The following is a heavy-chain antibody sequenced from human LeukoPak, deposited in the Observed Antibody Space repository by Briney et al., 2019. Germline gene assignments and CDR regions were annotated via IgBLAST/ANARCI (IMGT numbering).Heavy chain of an antibody. D-gene: IGHD6-25*01. Sequence: GGSLRLSCAASGFTFDDYAMHWVRQAPGKGLEWVSLISGDGGSTYYADSVKGRFTISRDNSKNSLYLQMNSLRTEDTALYYCAKDQYSSGSPWFDPWGQGTLVTVSS. CDR3: AKDQYSSGSPWFDP. CDR2: ISGDGGST. CDR1: GFTFDDYA. V-gene: IGHV3-43*02. J-gene: IGHJ5*02.